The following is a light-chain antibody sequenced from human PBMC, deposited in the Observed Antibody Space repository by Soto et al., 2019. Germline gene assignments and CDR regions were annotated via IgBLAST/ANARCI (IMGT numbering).Light chain of an antibody. CDR3: CSYAGSYTYV. CDR2: DVS. J-gene: IGLJ1*01. Sequence: QSALTQPRSVSGFPGQSVTISCTGTSSDVGGYDYVSWYQQHPGKAPQLMIYDVSERPSGVPDRFSGSKSGNTASLTISGLQAEDEADYYCCSYAGSYTYVFGTGTKLTVL. CDR1: SSDVGGYDY. V-gene: IGLV2-11*01.